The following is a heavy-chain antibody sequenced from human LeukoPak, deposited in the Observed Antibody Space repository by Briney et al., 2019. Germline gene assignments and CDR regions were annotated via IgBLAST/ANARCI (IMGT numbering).Heavy chain of an antibody. CDR1: GFTVSNNY. Sequence: GGSLRLSCAASGFTVSNNYMSWVRPAPGKGLEGVSVIYSGGSTYYADSVKGGFTISRDNSKNTLYLQMNSLRAEDTAVYYCARNGLLPNAKEYFQHWGQGTLVTVSS. J-gene: IGHJ1*01. CDR3: ARNGLLPNAKEYFQH. D-gene: IGHD2-2*01. V-gene: IGHV3-66*01. CDR2: IYSGGST.